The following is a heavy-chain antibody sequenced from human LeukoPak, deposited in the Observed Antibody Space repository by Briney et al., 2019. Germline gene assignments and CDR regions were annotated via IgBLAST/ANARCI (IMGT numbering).Heavy chain of an antibody. V-gene: IGHV3-7*01. CDR2: INEDGSEK. CDR3: ARDSDTGRTTDYDY. Sequence: GGSLRLSCAASGSTFSDYWMGWVRQAPGKGLEWVAHINEDGSEKHYMDSVKGRFAISRDNAKNSLYLQMNSLRAEDTAVYFCARDSDTGRTTDYDYWGQGTLVTVSS. D-gene: IGHD1-7*01. CDR1: GSTFSDYW. J-gene: IGHJ4*02.